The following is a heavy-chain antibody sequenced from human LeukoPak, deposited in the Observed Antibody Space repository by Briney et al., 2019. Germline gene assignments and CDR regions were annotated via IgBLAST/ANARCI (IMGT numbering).Heavy chain of an antibody. CDR3: AKDSYSSGWYRGYFDY. CDR1: GFTVSSNY. J-gene: IGHJ4*02. Sequence: GGSLRLSCAASGFTVSSNYMTWVRQAPGKGLEWVSVVYTSGSTYYADSVKGRFTISRDNSKNTLYLQMNSLRAEDTAVYYCAKDSYSSGWYRGYFDYWGQGTLVTVSS. D-gene: IGHD6-19*01. V-gene: IGHV3-53*01. CDR2: VYTSGST.